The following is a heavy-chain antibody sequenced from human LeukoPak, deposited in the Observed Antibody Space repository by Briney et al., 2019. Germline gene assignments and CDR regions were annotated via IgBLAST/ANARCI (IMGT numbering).Heavy chain of an antibody. V-gene: IGHV3-21*01. D-gene: IGHD6-13*01. CDR1: GFTFSSYS. Sequence: KPGGSLRLSCAASGFTFSSYSMNWVRQAPGKGLEWVSSISSSSSYIYYADSVKGRFTISRDNAKNSLYLQMNSLRAEDTAVYYCARGEYSSSWYGVPTAHYWGQGTLVTVSS. J-gene: IGHJ4*02. CDR2: ISSSSSYI. CDR3: ARGEYSSSWYGVPTAHY.